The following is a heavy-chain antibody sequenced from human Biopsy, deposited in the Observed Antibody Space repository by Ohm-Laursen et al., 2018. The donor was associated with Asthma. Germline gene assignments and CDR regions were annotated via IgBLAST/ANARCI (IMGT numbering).Heavy chain of an antibody. Sequence: GASVKVSCNVSEFPLTAYTFQWVRQARGLGLEWIGWIVLGSGDTNYAQKFQERVTFTRDMSTSAASMELRGLRSEDTAVYFCAAGRTSLNGESLIWGQGTLVSVSS. V-gene: IGHV1-58*01. CDR2: IVLGSGDT. J-gene: IGHJ4*02. D-gene: IGHD4-17*01. CDR3: AAGRTSLNGESLI. CDR1: EFPLTAYT.